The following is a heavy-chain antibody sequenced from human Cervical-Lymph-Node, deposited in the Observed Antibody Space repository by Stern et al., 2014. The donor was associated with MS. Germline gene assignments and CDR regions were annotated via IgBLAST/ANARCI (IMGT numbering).Heavy chain of an antibody. D-gene: IGHD5-12*01. V-gene: IGHV2-5*01. J-gene: IGHJ4*02. CDR3: AHSLVAVDEFDF. Sequence: QVPLKESGPTLVKPTPTLTLTCTVSGFSLNTPGRGVGWLRQPPGKALEWLALIYWNDDKYYRPSLKTRLTISKDTSKKQVVLTMTNMDPVDTATYYCAHSLVAVDEFDFWGQGTLVAVSS. CDR2: IYWNDDK. CDR1: GFSLNTPGRG.